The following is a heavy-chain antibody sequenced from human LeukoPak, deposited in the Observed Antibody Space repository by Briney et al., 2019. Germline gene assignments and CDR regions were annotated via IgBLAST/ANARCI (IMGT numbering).Heavy chain of an antibody. V-gene: IGHV4-59*01. J-gene: IGHJ3*02. CDR1: GVSISTYY. D-gene: IGHD3-3*01. CDR3: ARAGSGYSFDI. CDR2: VDYSGST. Sequence: KPSETLSLTCTVSGVSISTYYWTWLRQTPGKGLEWIGYVDYSGSTNYNPSLKSRVTISVDTSETQFSLRLSSVTAADSAMYYCARAGSGYSFDIWGQGTLVTVSS.